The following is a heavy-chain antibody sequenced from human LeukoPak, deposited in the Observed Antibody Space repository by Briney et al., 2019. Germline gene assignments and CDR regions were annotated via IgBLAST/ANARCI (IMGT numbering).Heavy chain of an antibody. CDR3: ARDEFYGSGSSGDDGLDI. Sequence: QPGGSLRLSCAASGFTFSSYAMSWVRQAPGKGLEWVSAISGSGGSTYYADSVKGRFTISRDNSKNTLYLQMNSLRAEDTAVYYCARDEFYGSGSSGDDGLDIWGQGTMVSV. CDR1: GFTFSSYA. J-gene: IGHJ3*02. D-gene: IGHD3-10*01. V-gene: IGHV3-23*01. CDR2: ISGSGGST.